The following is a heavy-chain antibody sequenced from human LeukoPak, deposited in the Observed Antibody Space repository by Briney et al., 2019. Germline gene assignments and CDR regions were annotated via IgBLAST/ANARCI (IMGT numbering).Heavy chain of an antibody. J-gene: IGHJ4*02. CDR1: GFSVRHKY. V-gene: IGHV3-66*01. CDR3: ARDYADYVGYFFFDY. D-gene: IGHD4-17*01. Sequence: GGSLRLSCAASGFSVRHKYKSWVRQGPGKGLEWVSVIYGGGTTYYADSVKGRFTISRDESKNTLYLQMNSLRAEDTAVYYCARDYADYVGYFFFDYWGQGTLVTVSS. CDR2: IYGGGTT.